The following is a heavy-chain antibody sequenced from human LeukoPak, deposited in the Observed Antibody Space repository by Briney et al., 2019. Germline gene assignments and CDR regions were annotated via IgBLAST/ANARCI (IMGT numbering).Heavy chain of an antibody. J-gene: IGHJ6*03. D-gene: IGHD3-9*01. Sequence: PSETLSLTCAVSGGSISSYYWSWIRQPAGKGLEWIGRIYTSGSTNYNPSLKSRVTMSVDTSKNQFSLKLSSVTAADTAVYYCARAPGNYDILTGSYMDVWGKGTTVTVSS. CDR2: IYTSGST. V-gene: IGHV4-4*07. CDR3: ARAPGNYDILTGSYMDV. CDR1: GGSISSYY.